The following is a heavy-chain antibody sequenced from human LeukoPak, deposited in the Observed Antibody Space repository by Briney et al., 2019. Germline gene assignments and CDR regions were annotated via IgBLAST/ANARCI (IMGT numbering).Heavy chain of an antibody. D-gene: IGHD3-22*01. CDR3: AIMHGYYDGSGCWVQ. CDR1: GFTFGSYG. Sequence: PPGGSLRLSFAASGFTFGSYGMSGVRQAPGKGLEWVSFISPSGDRTSNADSVEGRSTISRDNPRDTLYLQMNSLRDEDTAGYYCAIMHGYYDGSGCWVQWGEGTLVTVSS. CDR2: ISPSGDRT. V-gene: IGHV3-23*01. J-gene: IGHJ4*02.